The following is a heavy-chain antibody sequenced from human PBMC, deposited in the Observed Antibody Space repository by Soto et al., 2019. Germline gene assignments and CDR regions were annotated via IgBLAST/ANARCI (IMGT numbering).Heavy chain of an antibody. CDR2: LNAGNSNR. CDR3: TRSYDFVRGSYRPDAFDI. V-gene: IGHV1-3*01. CDR1: GYTFTNNA. D-gene: IGHD3-16*02. J-gene: IGHJ3*02. Sequence: QVQLVQSGAEVKKPGASVKVSCKASGYTFTNNAIHWVRQAPGQRLEWLGWLNAGNSNREYSQKFQGRMIKTKDTSARTASTELRRLRSEHTPVYYSTRSYDFVRGSYRPDAFDIWGQAKMVTVYS.